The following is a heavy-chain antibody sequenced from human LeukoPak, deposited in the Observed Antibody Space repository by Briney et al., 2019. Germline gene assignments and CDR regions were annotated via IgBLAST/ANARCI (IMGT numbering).Heavy chain of an antibody. D-gene: IGHD4/OR15-4a*01. CDR2: ISSSSSYI. V-gene: IGHV3-21*01. Sequence: PGGSLRLSCAASGFTFSSYSMNWVRQAPGKGLEWVSSISSSSSYIYYADSVKGRFTISRDNAKNTLYLQMNSLRAEDTAVYYCARDTLGEGEDANYAVYYFDYWGQGTPVTVSP. CDR1: GFTFSSYS. J-gene: IGHJ4*02. CDR3: ARDTLGEGEDANYAVYYFDY.